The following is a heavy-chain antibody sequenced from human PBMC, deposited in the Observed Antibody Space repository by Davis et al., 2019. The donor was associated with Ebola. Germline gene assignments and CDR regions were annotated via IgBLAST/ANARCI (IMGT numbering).Heavy chain of an antibody. D-gene: IGHD1-26*01. CDR2: IKPDGSEQ. V-gene: IGHV3-7*01. J-gene: IGHJ4*02. CDR1: GFTSSSYW. CDR3: ARPLRSASPIY. Sequence: GGSLRLSCAASGFTSSSYWMSWVRQAPGKGLEWVANIKPDGSEQQYVDSVKGRFTISRDNAKNSLYLQMDSLRVEDTAVYYCARPLRSASPIYWGQGTLVTVSS.